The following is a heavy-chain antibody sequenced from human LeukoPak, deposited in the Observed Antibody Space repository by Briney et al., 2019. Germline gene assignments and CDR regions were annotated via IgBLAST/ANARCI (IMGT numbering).Heavy chain of an antibody. Sequence: PSETLSLTCTVSGGSISSYYWSWIRQPPGKGLEWIGYIYYSGSTIYNPSLKSRVTISVDTSKNQFSLKLSSVTAADTAVYYCARDPGVQQGYYYYGMDVWGQGTTVTVSS. D-gene: IGHD6-13*01. V-gene: IGHV4-59*01. CDR1: GGSISSYY. J-gene: IGHJ6*02. CDR3: ARDPGVQQGYYYYGMDV. CDR2: IYYSGST.